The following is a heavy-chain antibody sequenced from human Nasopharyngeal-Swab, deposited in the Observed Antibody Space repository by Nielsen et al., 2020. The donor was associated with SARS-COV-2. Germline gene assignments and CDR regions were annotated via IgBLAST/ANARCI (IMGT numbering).Heavy chain of an antibody. CDR2: IIPIFGTA. V-gene: IGHV1-69*01. CDR3: AKGNVTLIRGVIENYYYYGMDV. D-gene: IGHD3-10*01. Sequence: WVRQAPGQGLEWMGGIIPIFGTAKYAQKFQGRVTITADESTSTAYMELSSLRSEDTAVYYCAKGNVTLIRGVIENYYYYGMDVWDQGTTVTVSS. J-gene: IGHJ6*02.